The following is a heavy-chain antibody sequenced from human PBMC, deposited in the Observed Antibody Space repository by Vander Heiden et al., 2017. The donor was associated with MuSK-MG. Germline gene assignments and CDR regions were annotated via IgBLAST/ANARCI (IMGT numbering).Heavy chain of an antibody. CDR2: IYYSGGT. Sequence: QVQLQASGPGLVKPSETLYLTCTVSGGSISNYYWCWIRQPPGKGLEWIGYIYYSGGTNYNPSLKSRVTISVDTSKNQFSLKLSSVTAADTAVYYCARLYYDILTGSYWFDPWGQGTLVTVSS. V-gene: IGHV4-59*08. CDR1: GGSISNYY. CDR3: ARLYYDILTGSYWFDP. D-gene: IGHD3-9*01. J-gene: IGHJ5*02.